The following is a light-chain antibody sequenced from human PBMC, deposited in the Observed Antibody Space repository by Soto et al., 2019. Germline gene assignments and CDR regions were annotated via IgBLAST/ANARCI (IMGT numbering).Light chain of an antibody. Sequence: QSVLTQPPSVSGAPGQGVTISCTGSSSNIGAGYDVHWYQQLPGTAPKLLIYGISNRPSGVPDRFSGSKSDTSASLAITGLQAEDEADYYCQSYDSSLSGYVFGTGTKLTVL. CDR2: GIS. CDR3: QSYDSSLSGYV. J-gene: IGLJ1*01. CDR1: SSNIGAGYD. V-gene: IGLV1-40*01.